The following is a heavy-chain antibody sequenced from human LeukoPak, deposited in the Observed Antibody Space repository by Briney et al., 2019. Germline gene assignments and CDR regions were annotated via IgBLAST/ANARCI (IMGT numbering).Heavy chain of an antibody. CDR2: INHSGST. J-gene: IGHJ3*02. CDR3: ARGAHEAERMTGNYDDAFDI. CDR1: GGSFSGYY. D-gene: IGHD3-9*01. V-gene: IGHV4-34*01. Sequence: SETLSLTCAVYGGSFSGYYWSWIRQPPEKGLEWIGEINHSGSTNYNPSLKSRVTISVDTSKNQFSLKLSSVTAADTAVYYCARGAHEAERMTGNYDDAFDIWGQGTMVTVSS.